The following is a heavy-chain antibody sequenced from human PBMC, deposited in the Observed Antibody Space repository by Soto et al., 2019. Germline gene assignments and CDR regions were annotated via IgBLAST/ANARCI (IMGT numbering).Heavy chain of an antibody. D-gene: IGHD4-17*01. CDR1: GFTFSNYA. V-gene: IGHV3-23*01. CDR2: ISGGST. J-gene: IGHJ4*02. CDR3: AKDRGYGDGYLDFDY. Sequence: EVQLLESGGGLVQPGGSLRLSCGASGFTFSNYAMSWVRQAPGKGLEWVSAISGGSTYYAGSVKGRFSISRDDSKDTLVLQMNSLIAEDTAVYVCAKDRGYGDGYLDFDYWGQGTLVTVSS.